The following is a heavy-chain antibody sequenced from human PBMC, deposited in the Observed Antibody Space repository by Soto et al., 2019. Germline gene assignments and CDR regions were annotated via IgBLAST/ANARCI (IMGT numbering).Heavy chain of an antibody. Sequence: ASVKVSCKASGGTFSSYTISWVRQAPGQGLEWMGRIIPILGIANYAQKFQGRVTITADKSTSTAYMELSSLRSEDTAVYYCARALRQYSAYWFDPWGQGPLVTVSS. D-gene: IGHD5-12*01. CDR2: IIPILGIA. V-gene: IGHV1-69*02. CDR1: GGTFSSYT. CDR3: ARALRQYSAYWFDP. J-gene: IGHJ5*02.